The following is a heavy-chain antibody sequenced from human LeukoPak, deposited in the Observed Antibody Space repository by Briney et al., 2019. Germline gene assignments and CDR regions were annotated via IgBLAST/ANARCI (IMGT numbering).Heavy chain of an antibody. D-gene: IGHD2-15*01. V-gene: IGHV1-69*05. CDR2: IIPIFGTA. CDR3: ARSNVVVVAATPDAFDI. J-gene: IGHJ3*02. Sequence: ASVKVSCKASGGTFSSYAISWVRQAPGQGLEWMGGIIPIFGTANYAQKFQGRVTITTDASTSTAYMELSSLRSEDTAVYYCARSNVVVVAATPDAFDIWGQGTMVTLSS. CDR1: GGTFSSYA.